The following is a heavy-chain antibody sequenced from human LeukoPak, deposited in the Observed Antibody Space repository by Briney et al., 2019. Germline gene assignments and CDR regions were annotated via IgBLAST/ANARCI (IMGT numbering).Heavy chain of an antibody. D-gene: IGHD3-22*01. Sequence: GGSLRLSCAASGFTFSSYWMHWVRQAPGKGLVWVSRINSDGSSTSYADSVKGRFTISRDNAKNTLYLQMNSLRAEDTAVCYCAIGGYYYDSSGYYLPYYYYYYGMDVWGQGTTVTVSS. CDR2: INSDGSST. V-gene: IGHV3-74*01. CDR1: GFTFSSYW. CDR3: AIGGYYYDSSGYYLPYYYYYYGMDV. J-gene: IGHJ6*02.